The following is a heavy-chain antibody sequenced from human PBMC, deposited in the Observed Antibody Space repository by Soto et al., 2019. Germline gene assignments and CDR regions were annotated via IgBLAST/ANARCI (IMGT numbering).Heavy chain of an antibody. CDR2: INPNSGGT. J-gene: IGHJ4*02. CDR1: GYTFTDYY. D-gene: IGHD3-10*01. V-gene: IGHV1-2*04. Sequence: GASVKVSCKASGYTFTDYYMRWVRQAPGQGLEWMGWINPNSGGTNYAQKFQGWVTMTRDTSISTAYMELSRLRSDDTAVYYCARGADYYGSGILNYWGQGTLVTVSS. CDR3: ARGADYYGSGILNY.